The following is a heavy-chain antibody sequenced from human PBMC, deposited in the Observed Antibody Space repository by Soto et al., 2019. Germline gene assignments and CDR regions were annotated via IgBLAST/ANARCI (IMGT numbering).Heavy chain of an antibody. D-gene: IGHD6-13*01. J-gene: IGHJ6*02. CDR3: ARDPVAAAGGGLYYYGMDV. CDR1: GYSISSGYY. Sequence: SETLSLTCAVSGYSISSGYYWGWIRQPPGKGLEWIGSIYHSGSTYYNPSLKSRVTISVDTSKNQFSLKLSSVTAADAAVYYCARDPVAAAGGGLYYYGMDVWGPGTTVTVSS. CDR2: IYHSGST. V-gene: IGHV4-38-2*02.